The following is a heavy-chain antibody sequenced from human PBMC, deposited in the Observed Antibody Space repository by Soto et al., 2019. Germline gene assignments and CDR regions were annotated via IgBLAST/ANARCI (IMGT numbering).Heavy chain of an antibody. CDR1: GYTLTELS. V-gene: IGHV1-24*01. CDR3: ATGVGSSWYLSPLDY. D-gene: IGHD6-13*01. CDR2: FDPEDGET. J-gene: IGHJ4*02. Sequence: ASVKVSCKVSGYTLTELSMHWVRQAPGKGLEWMGGFDPEDGETIYAQKFQGRVTMTEDTSTDTAYMELSSLRSEDTAVYYCATGVGSSWYLSPLDYWGQGTLVPVSS.